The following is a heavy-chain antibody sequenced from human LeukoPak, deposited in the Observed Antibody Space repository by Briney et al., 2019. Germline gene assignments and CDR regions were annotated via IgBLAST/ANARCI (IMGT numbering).Heavy chain of an antibody. CDR1: GFTFSSYA. J-gene: IGHJ4*02. D-gene: IGHD3-3*01. V-gene: IGHV3-64*01. Sequence: GGSLRLSCAASGFTFSSYAMHWVRQAPGKGLEYVSAISSNGGSTYYANSVKGRFTISRDNSKNTLYLQMGSLRAEDMAVYYCARAPPHYDFWSGYYDYWGQGTLVTVSS. CDR3: ARAPPHYDFWSGYYDY. CDR2: ISSNGGST.